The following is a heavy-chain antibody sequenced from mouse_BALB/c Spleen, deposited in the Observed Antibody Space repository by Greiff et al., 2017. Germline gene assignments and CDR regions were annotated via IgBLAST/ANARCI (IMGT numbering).Heavy chain of an antibody. Sequence: EVKVVESGGGLVKPGGSLKLSCAASGFTFSSYAMSWVRQTPEKRLEWVASISSGGSTYYPDSVKGRFTISRDNARNILYLQMSSLRSEDTAMYYCARGTLGRYWYFDVWGAGTTVTVSS. J-gene: IGHJ1*01. CDR1: GFTFSSYA. V-gene: IGHV5-6-5*01. CDR3: ARGTLGRYWYFDV. D-gene: IGHD4-1*01. CDR2: ISSGGST.